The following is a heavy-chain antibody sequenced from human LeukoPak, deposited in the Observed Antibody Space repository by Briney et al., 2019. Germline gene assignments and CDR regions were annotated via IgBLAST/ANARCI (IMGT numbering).Heavy chain of an antibody. J-gene: IGHJ4*02. CDR3: VRNLAVAGTCFDS. CDR1: GFTFSTFA. D-gene: IGHD6-19*01. V-gene: IGHV3-64*02. Sequence: GGSLRLSCAASGFTFSTFALHWVRQAPGKGLEYVSGISSDGAGTFYADSVKGRFTISRDNTKNTLFLQMGSLRAEDMAVYYCVRNLAVAGTCFDSWGQGTLVTVSS. CDR2: ISSDGAGT.